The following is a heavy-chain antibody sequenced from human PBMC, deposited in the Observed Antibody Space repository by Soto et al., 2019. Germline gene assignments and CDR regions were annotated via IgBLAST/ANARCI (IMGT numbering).Heavy chain of an antibody. CDR1: GYDFTSYG. V-gene: IGHV1-18*01. CDR2: ISAYNGKR. CDR3: ARGRIVASIHDAFEI. Sequence: QGQLLQSGDEVKKPGASVRVSCRASGYDFTSYGISWVRQAPGQGLEWVSWISAYNGKRGTAQKSQGRVTMTLDTSTDTAHMELGDLTSADTAVYYCARGRIVASIHDAFEIWGQGTMVAVSS. J-gene: IGHJ3*02. D-gene: IGHD2-21*01.